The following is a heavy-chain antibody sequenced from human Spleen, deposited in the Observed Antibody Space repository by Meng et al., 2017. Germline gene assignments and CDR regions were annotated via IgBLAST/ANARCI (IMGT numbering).Heavy chain of an antibody. V-gene: IGHV3-48*03. CDR2: ISTSGATI. D-gene: IGHD3-9*01. J-gene: IGHJ4*02. CDR3: ARTKSLRYFDWLLFDY. Sequence: GESLKISCTASGFIFSSYEMNWVRQTPGKGLEWVSFISTSGATIHYADSVKGRFTISRDNAKNSLYLQMNSLRDEDTAVYYCARTKSLRYFDWLLFDYWGQGTLVTVSS. CDR1: GFIFSSYE.